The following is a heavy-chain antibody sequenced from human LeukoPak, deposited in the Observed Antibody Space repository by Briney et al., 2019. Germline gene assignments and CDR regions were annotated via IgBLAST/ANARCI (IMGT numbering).Heavy chain of an antibody. CDR2: IWYDGSNK. CDR3: AKDRAVAGTGYYDYYMDV. V-gene: IGHV3-30*02. D-gene: IGHD6-19*01. Sequence: GGSLRLSCAASGFTLSSYGMHWVRQAPGKGLEWVAFIWYDGSNKYYADSVKGRFTISRDNSKNTLYLQMNSLRSEDTAVYYCAKDRAVAGTGYYDYYMDVWGKGTTVTVSS. J-gene: IGHJ6*03. CDR1: GFTLSSYG.